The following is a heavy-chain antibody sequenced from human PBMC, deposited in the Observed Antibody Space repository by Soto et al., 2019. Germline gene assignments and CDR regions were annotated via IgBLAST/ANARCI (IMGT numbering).Heavy chain of an antibody. D-gene: IGHD3-22*01. CDR3: ARVKYYYDSSGYQYYYYGMDV. V-gene: IGHV1-69*13. J-gene: IGHJ6*02. CDR1: GGTFSSYA. CDR2: IIPIFGTA. Sequence: GASVKVSCKASGGTFSSYAISWVRQAPGQGLEWMGGIIPIFGTANYAQKFQGRVTITADESTSTAYMELSSLRSEDTAVYYCARVKYYYDSSGYQYYYYGMDVWGQGTTVTVSS.